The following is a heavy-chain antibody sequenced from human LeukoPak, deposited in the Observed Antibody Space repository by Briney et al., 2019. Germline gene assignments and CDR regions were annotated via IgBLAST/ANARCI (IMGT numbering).Heavy chain of an antibody. Sequence: GGSLRLSCAASGFAFSRYGMHWVRQSPGAGREWVTFIHYNGKNQYYADSVRGRFTISRDNSKNMVYLQMNNLRPEDTAVYYSVSASWLEGYNWYHFDYWGQGSLVTVSS. CDR3: VSASWLEGYNWYHFDY. J-gene: IGHJ4*02. CDR2: IHYNGKNQ. CDR1: GFAFSRYG. V-gene: IGHV3-30*02. D-gene: IGHD1-1*01.